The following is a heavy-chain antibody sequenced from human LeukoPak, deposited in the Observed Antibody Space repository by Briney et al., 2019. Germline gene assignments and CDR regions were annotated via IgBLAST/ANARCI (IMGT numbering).Heavy chain of an antibody. J-gene: IGHJ6*03. D-gene: IGHD5-18*01. V-gene: IGHV4-59*01. CDR2: IYYSGST. CDR1: GDSISSYY. Sequence: PSETLSLTCTVSGDSISSYYWSWIRQPPGKGLEWIGYIYYSGSTNYNPSLKSRVTISVDTSKNQFSLKLSSVTAADTAVYYCARDRGYSYGDYYYYYYMDVWGKGTTVTVSS. CDR3: ARDRGYSYGDYYYYYYMDV.